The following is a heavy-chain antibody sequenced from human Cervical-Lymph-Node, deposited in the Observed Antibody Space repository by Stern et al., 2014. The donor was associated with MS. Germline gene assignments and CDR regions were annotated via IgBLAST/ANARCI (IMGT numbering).Heavy chain of an antibody. CDR2: MHPNSTNT. CDR3: ARLRGYLVPAAHYYYYGMDV. CDR1: GYSFTNYD. D-gene: IGHD2-2*01. Sequence: QLVESGAEVKKPGASVKVSCKASGYSFTNYDINWVRQAPGQGLEWMGWMHPNSTNTVYAQKFQDRVTMTRDTSLGTAYMELSSLTSEDTAVYYCARLRGYLVPAAHYYYYGMDVWGQGTTVTVSS. V-gene: IGHV1-8*01. J-gene: IGHJ6*02.